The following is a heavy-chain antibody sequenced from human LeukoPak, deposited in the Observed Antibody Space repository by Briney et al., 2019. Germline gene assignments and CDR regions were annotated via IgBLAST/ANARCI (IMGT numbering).Heavy chain of an antibody. CDR2: ISGRGGST. CDR1: GFTFSSYA. Sequence: GGSLRLSCAASGFTFSSYAMSWVRQAPGKGREWVSAISGRGGSTYYADSVKGRFTISRDNSKNTLYLQMNSLRAEDTAVYYCAKAPDYIVFSTFDPWGQGTLVAVSS. V-gene: IGHV3-23*01. D-gene: IGHD4-11*01. J-gene: IGHJ5*02. CDR3: AKAPDYIVFSTFDP.